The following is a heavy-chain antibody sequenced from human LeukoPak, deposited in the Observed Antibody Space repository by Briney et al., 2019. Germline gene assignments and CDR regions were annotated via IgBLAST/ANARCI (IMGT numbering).Heavy chain of an antibody. J-gene: IGHJ3*02. CDR3: ARGHYDFWSGYSRAFDI. V-gene: IGHV1-69*05. CDR2: IIPIFGTA. D-gene: IGHD3-3*01. CDR1: GGTFSSYP. Sequence: SVTVSCKASGGTFSSYPISWVRQAPGQGREWMGGIIPIFGTANYAQKFQGRVTITTDESTSTAYMELSSLRSEDTAVYYCARGHYDFWSGYSRAFDIWGQGTMVTVSS.